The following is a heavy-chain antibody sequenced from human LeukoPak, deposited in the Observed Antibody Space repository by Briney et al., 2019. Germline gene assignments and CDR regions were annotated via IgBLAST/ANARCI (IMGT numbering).Heavy chain of an antibody. CDR2: IYYSGST. V-gene: IGHV4-59*01. Sequence: PSETLSLTCTVSDGSISGYYWSWIRQPPGKGLEWIGYIYYSGSTNYNPSLKSRVTLSLDTSKNQFSLKLTTVTAADAAVYYCARLGGYYFDYWGQGTLVAVSS. CDR1: DGSISGYY. D-gene: IGHD3-22*01. CDR3: ARLGGYYFDY. J-gene: IGHJ4*02.